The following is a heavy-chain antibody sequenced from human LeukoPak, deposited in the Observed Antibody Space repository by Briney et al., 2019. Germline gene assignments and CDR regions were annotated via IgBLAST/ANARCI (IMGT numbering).Heavy chain of an antibody. D-gene: IGHD4-23*01. CDR1: AFTFSSYS. CDR2: ISSTSFYI. Sequence: GGSLRLSCAASAFTFSSYSMNWVRQAPGEGLKWVSSISSTSFYIYYADSVKGRFTISRDNAKNSLYLQMNSLRAEDTAVYYCARGNAGNDAFDIWGQGTMVTVSS. CDR3: ARGNAGNDAFDI. V-gene: IGHV3-21*01. J-gene: IGHJ3*02.